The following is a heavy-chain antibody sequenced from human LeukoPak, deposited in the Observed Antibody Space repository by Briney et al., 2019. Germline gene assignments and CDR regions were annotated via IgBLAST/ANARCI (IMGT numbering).Heavy chain of an antibody. Sequence: AETLSLTCTVSGGSISSYYWSWIRQPPGKGLEWIGYIYYSGSTNYNPSLKSRVTISVDTSKNQFSLKLSSVTAADTAVYYCARVVVAHYYCYMDVWGKGTTVTVSS. CDR2: IYYSGST. J-gene: IGHJ6*03. D-gene: IGHD2-15*01. CDR3: ARVVVAHYYCYMDV. CDR1: GGSISSYY. V-gene: IGHV4-59*13.